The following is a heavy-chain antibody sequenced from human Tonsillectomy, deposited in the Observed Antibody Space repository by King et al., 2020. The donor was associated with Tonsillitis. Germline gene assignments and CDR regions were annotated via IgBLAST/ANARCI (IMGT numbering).Heavy chain of an antibody. CDR1: GGSMGTYY. CDR3: ARDYKGVLDY. V-gene: IGHV4-59*01. CDR2: ISYSGNT. J-gene: IGHJ4*02. Sequence: QLQESGPGLVKPSETLSLTCTVSGGSMGTYYWSWIRQPPGKGLEWIGYISYSGNTNYNPSLKSRLTISLDTSKNHFSLALSSVTAADTGVYYCARDYKGVLDYWGQGIPVTVSS. D-gene: IGHD3-10*01.